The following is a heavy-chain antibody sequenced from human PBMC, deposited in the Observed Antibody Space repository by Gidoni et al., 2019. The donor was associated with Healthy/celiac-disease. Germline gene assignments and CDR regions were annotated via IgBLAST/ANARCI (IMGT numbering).Heavy chain of an antibody. CDR1: GGTFSSHV. CDR2: IIPNFGTA. D-gene: IGHD3-22*01. V-gene: IGHV1-69*01. CDR3: ARAPSYYESSGYYDY. J-gene: IGHJ4*02. Sequence: QVQLVQSGAEVKKPGSSVKVSCKASGGTFSSHVINWVRQAPGQGLEWMGGIIPNFGTANYAQKFQGRVTITADESTSTAYMELSSLRSEDTAVYYCARAPSYYESSGYYDYWGQGTLVTVSS.